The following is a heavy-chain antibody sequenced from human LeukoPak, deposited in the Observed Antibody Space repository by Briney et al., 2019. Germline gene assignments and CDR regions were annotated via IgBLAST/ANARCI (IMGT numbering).Heavy chain of an antibody. Sequence: ASVKVSCKASGYTFTTYYLHCVRQAPGKGLEWMGIIDPSGDATINAQKFQGRVTMTRDTSTSTVYMDLSSLRPEDTAVYYCARGEEAYSAYVRYWGQGTLVTVSS. CDR3: ARGEEAYSAYVRY. J-gene: IGHJ4*02. D-gene: IGHD5-12*01. CDR1: GYTFTTYY. CDR2: IDPSGDAT. V-gene: IGHV1-46*01.